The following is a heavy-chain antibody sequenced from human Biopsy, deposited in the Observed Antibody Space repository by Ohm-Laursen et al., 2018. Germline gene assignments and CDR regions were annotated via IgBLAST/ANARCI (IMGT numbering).Heavy chain of an antibody. Sequence: SDTLSLTCTVSGGSISSDYWSWIRQTPGKGLVWIGYIYYSGSTNYNPSLKSRVTIPVDTSKNQFSLRLNSVTAADTAVYYRARATNSTGWPYYYFYGMDVWGQGTTVTVSS. J-gene: IGHJ6*02. CDR1: GGSISSDY. CDR3: ARATNSTGWPYYYFYGMDV. D-gene: IGHD2/OR15-2a*01. CDR2: IYYSGST. V-gene: IGHV4-59*07.